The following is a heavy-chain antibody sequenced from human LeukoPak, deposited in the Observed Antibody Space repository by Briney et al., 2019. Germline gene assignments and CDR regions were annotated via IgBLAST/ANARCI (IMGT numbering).Heavy chain of an antibody. V-gene: IGHV1-24*01. J-gene: IGHJ6*03. CDR1: GYTLTELS. D-gene: IGHD6-13*01. CDR3: ATAPAEAAAGRLVDYSYYMDV. Sequence: GASVKVSCKVSGYTLTELSMHWVRQAPGKGLEWTGGFDPEDGETIYAQKFQGRVTMTEDTSTDTAYMELSSLRSEDTAVYYCATAPAEAAAGRLVDYSYYMDVWGKGTTVTVSS. CDR2: FDPEDGET.